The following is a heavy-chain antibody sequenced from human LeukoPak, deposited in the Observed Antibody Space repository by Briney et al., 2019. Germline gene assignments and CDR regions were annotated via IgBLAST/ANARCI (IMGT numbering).Heavy chain of an antibody. CDR1: GFTFSDYW. CDR2: IKQDGSEK. CDR3: ARAGY. J-gene: IGHJ4*02. V-gene: IGHV3-7*01. Sequence: PGGSLRLSCAASGFTFSDYWMAWVRQAPGKGLEWVANIKQDGSEKYHVDSVEGRFSISRDNAKNSLHLQMNSLRVDDTAVYFCARAGYWGQGTLVTVSS.